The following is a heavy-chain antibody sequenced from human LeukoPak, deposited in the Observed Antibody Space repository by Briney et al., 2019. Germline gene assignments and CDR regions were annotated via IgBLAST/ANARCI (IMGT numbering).Heavy chain of an antibody. D-gene: IGHD7-27*01. CDR3: ARFLGPSYGMDV. V-gene: IGHV5-10-1*01. CDR1: GYSFTSYW. J-gene: IGHJ6*04. CDR2: IDPSDSYT. Sequence: GESLKISCKGSGYSFTSYWISWVRQMPGKGLEWMGRIDPSDSYTNYSPSFQGHVTISADKSISTAYLQWSGLKASDTAMYYCARFLGPSYGMDVWGKGTTVTVSS.